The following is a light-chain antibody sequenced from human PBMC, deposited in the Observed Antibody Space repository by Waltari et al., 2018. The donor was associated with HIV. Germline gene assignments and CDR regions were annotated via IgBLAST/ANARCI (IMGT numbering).Light chain of an antibody. V-gene: IGLV3-10*01. CDR1: ALPKKY. CDR2: EDS. Sequence: SYELTQPPSVSVSPGQTARITCSGDALPKKYAYWYQQKSGQAPVLVIYEDSKRPSGIPERFSGSSSGTIATLTISGAQVEDEADYYCYSTDSIVWVFGGGTKLTVL. J-gene: IGLJ3*02. CDR3: YSTDSIVWV.